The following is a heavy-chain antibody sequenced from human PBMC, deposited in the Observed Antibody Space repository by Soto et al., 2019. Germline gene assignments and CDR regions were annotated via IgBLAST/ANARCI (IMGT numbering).Heavy chain of an antibody. Sequence: QLHLQESGPGLVKPSETLSLTCTVSGDSIGSRSYYWDWIRQSPGGGLEWIGHVYSTGATYYNPSLKSRVTVSIDSSKTQLSLSVTSVTAADTAIYYCASGRPIRPLGDWGQGALVTVSS. CDR2: VYSTGAT. CDR3: ASGRPIRPLGD. J-gene: IGHJ4*02. CDR1: GDSIGSRSYY. V-gene: IGHV4-39*01. D-gene: IGHD6-6*01.